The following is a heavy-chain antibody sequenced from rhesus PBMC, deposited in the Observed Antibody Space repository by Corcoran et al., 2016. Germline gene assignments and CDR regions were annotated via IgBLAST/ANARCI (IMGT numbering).Heavy chain of an antibody. D-gene: IGHD2-15*01. J-gene: IGHJ4*01. CDR3: ARRGYCSSTYCSSFDY. CDR1: GFTFSDYY. V-gene: IGHV3S22*01. CDR2: IKKKANGKTA. Sequence: EVQLVESGGGLVQPGGSRRLSCAASGFTFSDYYMSWVRQASGKGPEWVRFIKKKANGKTADYAASVKGRFTISRDDSKSIASLQMNSLKTEDTAVYYCARRGYCSSTYCSSFDYWGQGVLVTVSS.